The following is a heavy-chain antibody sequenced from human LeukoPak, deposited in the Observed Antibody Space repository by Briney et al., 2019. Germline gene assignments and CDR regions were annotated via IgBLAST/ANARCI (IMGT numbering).Heavy chain of an antibody. Sequence: SETLSLTCAVSGGSFSGYYWSWLRQPPGKGLEWVGEINHSGSTNYNPSLMSRVTISVDTSKNQFSLTLSSVTAADTAVYYCSRGEFHHYDILTGYYYVNYFDYWGQGTLVTVSS. J-gene: IGHJ4*02. V-gene: IGHV4-34*01. CDR2: INHSGST. CDR1: GGSFSGYY. D-gene: IGHD3-9*01. CDR3: SRGEFHHYDILTGYYYVNYFDY.